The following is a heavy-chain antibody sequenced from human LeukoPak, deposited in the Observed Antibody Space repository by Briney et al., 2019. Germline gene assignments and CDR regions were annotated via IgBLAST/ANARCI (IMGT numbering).Heavy chain of an antibody. CDR2: IYPGDSDT. Sequence: GESLKISCKGSGYSFTSYWIGWVRQMPGKRLEWMGIIYPGDSDTTYSPSFQGQVTISSDKSISTAYLQWSSLKASDTVMYYCARQVDIVATIKWFDPWGQGTLVTVSS. V-gene: IGHV5-51*01. CDR1: GYSFTSYW. CDR3: ARQVDIVATIKWFDP. J-gene: IGHJ5*02. D-gene: IGHD5-12*01.